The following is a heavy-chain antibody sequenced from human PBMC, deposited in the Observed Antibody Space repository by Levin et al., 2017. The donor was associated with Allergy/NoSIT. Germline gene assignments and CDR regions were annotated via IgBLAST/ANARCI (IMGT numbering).Heavy chain of an antibody. CDR3: ARGHYDILTRNWFDP. J-gene: IGHJ5*02. D-gene: IGHD3-9*01. Sequence: PSETLSLTCTVSGGSISSGSYYWSWIRQPAGKGLEWIGRIYTSGSTNYNPSLKSRVTISVDTSKNQFSLKLSSVTAADTAVFYCARGHYDILTRNWFDPWGQGTLVTVSS. CDR1: GGSISSGSYY. CDR2: IYTSGST. V-gene: IGHV4-61*02.